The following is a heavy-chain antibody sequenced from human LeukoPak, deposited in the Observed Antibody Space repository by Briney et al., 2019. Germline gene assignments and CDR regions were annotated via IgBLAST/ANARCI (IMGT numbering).Heavy chain of an antibody. D-gene: IGHD5-18*01. Sequence: ASVKVSCKASGGTFSSYAISWVRQAPGQGLEWMGRIIPILGIANYAQKFQGRVTITADKSTSTAYMELSSLRSEDTAVYYCARVAMVRKDAYYYYYGMDVWGQGTTVTVSS. CDR1: GGTFSSYA. CDR2: IIPILGIA. V-gene: IGHV1-69*04. J-gene: IGHJ6*02. CDR3: ARVAMVRKDAYYYYYGMDV.